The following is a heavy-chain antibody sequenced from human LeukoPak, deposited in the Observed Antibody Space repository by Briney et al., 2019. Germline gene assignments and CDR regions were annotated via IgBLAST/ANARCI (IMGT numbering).Heavy chain of an antibody. Sequence: HAGRSLRLSCAASGFTFSSYAMSWVRQAPGKGLEWVSAISGSGGSTYYADSVKGRFTISRDNSQNTLYLQMNSLRAEDTAVYYCVKRRYDSSGYFDYWGQGTLVTVSS. CDR3: VKRRYDSSGYFDY. CDR2: ISGSGGST. D-gene: IGHD3-22*01. J-gene: IGHJ4*02. CDR1: GFTFSSYA. V-gene: IGHV3-23*01.